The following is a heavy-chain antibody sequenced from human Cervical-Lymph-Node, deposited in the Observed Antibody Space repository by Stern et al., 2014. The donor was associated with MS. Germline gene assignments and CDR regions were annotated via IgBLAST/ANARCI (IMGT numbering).Heavy chain of an antibody. CDR1: GYSFVNYW. CDR2: IYPGDSDT. V-gene: IGHV5-51*01. D-gene: IGHD2-21*02. J-gene: IGHJ4*02. Sequence: EVQLVEPGAEVKKPGESLKISCQASGYSFVNYWIGWVRQMPGKGLEWLAIIYPGDSDTRSSPSFQGQVTSSADKSITTASLQWSSLKASDTAMYYCVRLRPHAYCGGDCWSYFDSWGQGTLVTVSS. CDR3: VRLRPHAYCGGDCWSYFDS.